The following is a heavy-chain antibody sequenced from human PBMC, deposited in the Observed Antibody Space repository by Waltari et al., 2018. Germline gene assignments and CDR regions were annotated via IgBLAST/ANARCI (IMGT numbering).Heavy chain of an antibody. CDR3: AKSGYSGSYSDY. V-gene: IGHV3-23*04. CDR2: ISGSGGST. CDR1: GFTFSSYA. Sequence: EVQLVESGGGLVQPGGSLRLSCAASGFTFSSYAMSWVRQAPGKGLAWVSAISGSGGSTYYADSVKGCFTIARDNYKNTLYLQMNSLRAEDTAVYYCAKSGYSGSYSDYWGQGTLVTVSS. J-gene: IGHJ4*02. D-gene: IGHD1-26*01.